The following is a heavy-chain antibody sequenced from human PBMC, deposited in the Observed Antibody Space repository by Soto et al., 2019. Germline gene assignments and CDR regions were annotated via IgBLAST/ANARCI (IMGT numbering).Heavy chain of an antibody. CDR3: ARDVRKELWVEGLNAMDV. V-gene: IGHV1-18*01. Sequence: QIQLVQSGPEVKKPGASVKVSCKASGYTFTTYGISWVRQAPGQGLEWMGWISGYNGQTNYAHKFRGRVTITTDTSTGTAYMEMRSLRSDDTATYYCARDVRKELWVEGLNAMDVWGQGTTVTVSS. CDR2: ISGYNGQT. J-gene: IGHJ6*02. D-gene: IGHD5-18*01. CDR1: GYTFTTYG.